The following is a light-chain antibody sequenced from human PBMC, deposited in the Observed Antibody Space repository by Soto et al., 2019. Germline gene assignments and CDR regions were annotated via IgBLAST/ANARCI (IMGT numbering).Light chain of an antibody. CDR1: QSISSW. J-gene: IGKJ1*01. CDR2: DAS. Sequence: VQMTQSPSTLSASVGDRVAITCRASQSISSWLAWYQQRPGKAPELLIYDASNLQSGVPSRFSGSGSGTEFTLTISRLQPDDFATYYCQQYNDYSFGQGTKVDIK. V-gene: IGKV1-5*01. CDR3: QQYNDYS.